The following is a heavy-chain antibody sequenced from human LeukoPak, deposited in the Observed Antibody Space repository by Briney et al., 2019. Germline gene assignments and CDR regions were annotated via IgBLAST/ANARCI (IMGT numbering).Heavy chain of an antibody. CDR1: GGSISSGSNY. CDR2: IYSSGST. Sequence: SETLSLTCTVSGGSISSGSNYWNWIRQPAGKGLEWIGRIYSSGSTNYNPSLKSRVTISVDTSKNQFSLRLRSVTAADTAVYYCARHDRGPDGAAAGINWFDPWGQGTLVTVSS. CDR3: ARHDRGPDGAAAGINWFDP. J-gene: IGHJ5*02. V-gene: IGHV4-61*02. D-gene: IGHD6-13*01.